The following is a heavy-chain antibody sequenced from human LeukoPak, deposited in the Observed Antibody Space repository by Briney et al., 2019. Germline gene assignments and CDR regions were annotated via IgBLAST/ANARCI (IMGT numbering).Heavy chain of an antibody. V-gene: IGHV3-48*04. CDR2: ISSSSSTI. D-gene: IGHD3-10*01. J-gene: IGHJ3*02. CDR1: GFTFSSYS. Sequence: GGSLRLSCAASGFTFSSYSMNWVRQAPGKGLEWVSYISSSSSTIYYADSVKGRFTISRDNAKNSLYLQMNSLRAEDTAVYYCARDPHVLLWFGDQPRAFDIWGQGTMVTVSS. CDR3: ARDPHVLLWFGDQPRAFDI.